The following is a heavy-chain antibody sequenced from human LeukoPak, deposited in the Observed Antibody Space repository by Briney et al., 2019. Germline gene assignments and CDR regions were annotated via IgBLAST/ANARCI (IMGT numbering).Heavy chain of an antibody. Sequence: SVKVSXKASGGTFRSYAISWVRQAPGQGLEWIGRIIPIFGTANYAQKFQGRVTITTDESTSTAYMELSSLRSEDTAVYYCARDPYYYDSSGYYRDWGQGTLVTVSS. CDR1: GGTFRSYA. J-gene: IGHJ4*02. CDR3: ARDPYYYDSSGYYRD. CDR2: IIPIFGTA. D-gene: IGHD3-22*01. V-gene: IGHV1-69*05.